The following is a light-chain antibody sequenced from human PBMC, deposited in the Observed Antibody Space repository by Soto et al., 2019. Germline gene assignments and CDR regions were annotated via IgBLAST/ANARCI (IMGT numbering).Light chain of an antibody. J-gene: IGKJ4*01. CDR3: QQRSNWPLA. CDR2: DAS. Sequence: EIVLTQSPATLSLSPGERATLSCRASQSVSSYFAWYQQKPGQAPRLLIYDASNRAPGIPARFSGSWSGTDFTLTISSLEPEYFAVYYCQQRSNWPLAFGGGTKVEIK. CDR1: QSVSSY. V-gene: IGKV3-11*01.